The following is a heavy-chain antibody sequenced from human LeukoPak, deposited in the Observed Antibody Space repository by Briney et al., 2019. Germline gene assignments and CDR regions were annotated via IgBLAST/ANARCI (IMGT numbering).Heavy chain of an antibody. V-gene: IGHV4-39*01. CDR1: GGSISSNSHY. D-gene: IGHD2-21*01. CDR3: AREEASVGDY. CDR2: IHYSGST. J-gene: IGHJ4*02. Sequence: SEALSLTCTVSGGSISSNSHYWAWIRQPPGKGLEWIGSIHYSGSTFYSPSLKSRVTISVDTSKNQYSLILTSVTASDTAVYYCAREEASVGDYWGQGILVTVSS.